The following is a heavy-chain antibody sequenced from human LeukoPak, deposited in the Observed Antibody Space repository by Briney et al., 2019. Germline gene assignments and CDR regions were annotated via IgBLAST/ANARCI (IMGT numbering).Heavy chain of an antibody. Sequence: ASVKVSCKASVYTFTSYGISWVRQAPGQGLEWMGWISAYNGNTNYAQKLQGRVTMTTDTSTSTAYMELRSLRSDDTAVYYCARDRTMVRGGDKGDAFDIWGQGTMVTVSS. J-gene: IGHJ3*02. CDR2: ISAYNGNT. CDR1: VYTFTSYG. D-gene: IGHD3-10*01. CDR3: ARDRTMVRGGDKGDAFDI. V-gene: IGHV1-18*01.